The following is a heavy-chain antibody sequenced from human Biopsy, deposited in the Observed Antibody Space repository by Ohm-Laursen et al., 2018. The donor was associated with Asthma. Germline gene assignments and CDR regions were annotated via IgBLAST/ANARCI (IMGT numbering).Heavy chain of an antibody. D-gene: IGHD6-19*01. J-gene: IGHJ5*02. CDR1: GGSIHLGDHY. V-gene: IGHV4-30-4*08. CDR3: ARASVAASSNWFDP. Sequence: TLSLPCTVSGGSIHLGDHYWGWIRQHPVKGLEWIGYIYYSGSTSYNPSLKSRVSISLDTSKNQFSLSLSSVTAADTAVYYCARASVAASSNWFDPWGQGTLVTVSS. CDR2: IYYSGST.